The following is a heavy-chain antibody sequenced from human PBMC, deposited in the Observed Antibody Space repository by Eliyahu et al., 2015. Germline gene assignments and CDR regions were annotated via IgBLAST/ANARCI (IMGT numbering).Heavy chain of an antibody. V-gene: IGHV3-23*01. J-gene: IGHJ5*01. CDR1: FSSYA. CDR3: AKRVGATYLDS. Sequence: FSSYAMSWVRQAPGKGLEWVSAISGSGGSTYYADSVKGRFTISRDNSKNTLYLQMNSLRAEDTAVYYCAKRVGATYLDSWGQGTLVTVSS. D-gene: IGHD1-26*01. CDR2: ISGSGGST.